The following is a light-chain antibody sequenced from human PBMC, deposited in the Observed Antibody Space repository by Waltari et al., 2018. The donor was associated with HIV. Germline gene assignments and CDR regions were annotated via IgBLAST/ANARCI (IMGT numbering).Light chain of an antibody. CDR3: SSYAGSNWV. CDR2: EVS. J-gene: IGLJ3*02. V-gene: IGLV2-8*01. Sequence: QSAPTQPPSASGSPGQSLTISCTCTRSDVGGYNYVSWYQQHPGKAPKFIIYEVSKRPSGVPDRFSGSKSGNTASLTVSGLQAEDEADYYCSSYAGSNWVFGGGTKLTVL. CDR1: RSDVGGYNY.